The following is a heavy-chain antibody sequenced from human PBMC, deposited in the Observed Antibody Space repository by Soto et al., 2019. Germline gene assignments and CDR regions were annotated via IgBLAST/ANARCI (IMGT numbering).Heavy chain of an antibody. J-gene: IGHJ6*02. Sequence: GGSLRLSCAGSGFTFSDHYMSWIRQAPGKGLEWVSYISKTTTDTDYADSVKGRFTISRDNAKNSLYLQMNSLRAEDTAVYYCSRGHHSMDVWGQGTAVTVSS. CDR3: SRGHHSMDV. CDR1: GFTFSDHY. CDR2: ISKTTTDT. V-gene: IGHV3-11*06.